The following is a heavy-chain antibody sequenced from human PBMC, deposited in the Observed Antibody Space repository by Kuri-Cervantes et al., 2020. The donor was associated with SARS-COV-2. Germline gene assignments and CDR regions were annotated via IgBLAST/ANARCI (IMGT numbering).Heavy chain of an antibody. V-gene: IGHV3-30*02. CDR3: AKDESAWEWYYYYYMDV. CDR1: GFSLSAYS. Sequence: GESLKISCAASGFSLSAYSMHWVRQAPGTGLKWVAFIRYDGSNKYYADSVKGRFTISRDNSKNTLYLQMNSLRAEDTAVYYCAKDESAWEWYYYYYMDVWGKGTTVTVSS. CDR2: IRYDGSNK. D-gene: IGHD1-26*01. J-gene: IGHJ6*03.